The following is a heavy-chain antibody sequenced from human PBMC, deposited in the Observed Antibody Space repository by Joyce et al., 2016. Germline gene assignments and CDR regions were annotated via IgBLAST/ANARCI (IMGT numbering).Heavy chain of an antibody. D-gene: IGHD6-13*01. CDR1: GFTFSNYG. V-gene: IGHV3-30*03. CDR3: ARALGWDSNSCHDY. CDR2: ISYDGSNK. J-gene: IGHJ4*02. Sequence: QVQLVESGGGVVQPGRSLRLSCAASGFTFSNYGMHWVRQAPGKGLGWVAVISYDGSNKYYVDSGKGRFTISRDNSKNTLYLQMNSLRPEDTAVYYCARALGWDSNSCHDYWGQGTLVTVSS.